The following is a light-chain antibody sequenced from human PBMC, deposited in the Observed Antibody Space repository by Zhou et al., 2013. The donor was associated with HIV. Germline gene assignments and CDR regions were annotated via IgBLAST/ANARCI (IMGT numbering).Light chain of an antibody. CDR3: QQSYVTPWT. V-gene: IGKV3-15*01. CDR1: QSLSSN. J-gene: IGKJ1*01. CDR2: SAS. Sequence: VMTQSPATLSVSPGERATLSCRASQSLSSNLAWYQQKPGQAPRLLIYSASNLQTGVPSRFSGSGSGTDFTLTISGLQAEDFATYSCQQSYVTPWTFGQGTKVE.